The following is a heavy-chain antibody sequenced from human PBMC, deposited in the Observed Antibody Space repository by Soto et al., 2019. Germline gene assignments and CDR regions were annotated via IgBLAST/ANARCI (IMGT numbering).Heavy chain of an antibody. CDR1: GYTFTSYY. Sequence: GASVKVSCKASGYTFTSYYMHWVREAPEQGLEWIGIINHSGGSTSYAQKFQGRVTMTRDTSKNQFSLHLNSVTPEDTAVYYCAREFPYYESSDSYFDYWGQGALVTVSS. D-gene: IGHD3-16*01. CDR2: INHSGGST. CDR3: AREFPYYESSDSYFDY. V-gene: IGHV1-46*01. J-gene: IGHJ4*02.